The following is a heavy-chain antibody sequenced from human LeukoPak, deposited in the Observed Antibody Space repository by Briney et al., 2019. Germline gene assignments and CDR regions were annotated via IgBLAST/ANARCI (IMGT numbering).Heavy chain of an antibody. Sequence: SETLSLTCTVSGGSISSGGYYWSWIRQPPGKGLEWIGYIYHSGSTYYNPSLKSRVTISVDRSKDQFSLKLSSVTAADTAVYYCARDYYGSGSYYRGGSFDIWGQGTMVTVSS. CDR2: IYHSGST. J-gene: IGHJ3*02. CDR3: ARDYYGSGSYYRGGSFDI. D-gene: IGHD3-10*01. CDR1: GGSISSGGYY. V-gene: IGHV4-30-2*01.